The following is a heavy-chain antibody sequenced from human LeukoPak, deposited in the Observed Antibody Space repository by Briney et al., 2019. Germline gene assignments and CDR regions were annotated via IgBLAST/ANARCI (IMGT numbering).Heavy chain of an antibody. V-gene: IGHV3-23*01. D-gene: IGHD4-17*01. J-gene: IGHJ4*02. CDR2: ISGSGGST. CDR1: GFTFSSYA. Sequence: PGGSLRLSCAASGFTFSSYAMSWVRQAPGKGLEWVSAISGSGGSTYYADSVKGRFTISRDNSKNTLYLQMDSLRAEDTAVYYCAKKSTVTTAFDYWGQGTLVTVSS. CDR3: AKKSTVTTAFDY.